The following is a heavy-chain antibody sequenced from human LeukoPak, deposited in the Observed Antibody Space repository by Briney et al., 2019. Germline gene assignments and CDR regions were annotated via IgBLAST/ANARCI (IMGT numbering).Heavy chain of an antibody. CDR2: IFYSGST. D-gene: IGHD2-21*01. CDR1: GDSISSNTYY. V-gene: IGHV4-39*01. J-gene: IGHJ3*01. CDR3: VWCRYLDAFDV. Sequence: SETLSLTCTVSGDSISSNTYYRGWVRQPRGKGLEWLGSIFYSGSTYYNPSLKSRITISVDTSKIHFSLRLNSVTAADTAIYYCVWCRYLDAFDVWGQGTLVTVSS.